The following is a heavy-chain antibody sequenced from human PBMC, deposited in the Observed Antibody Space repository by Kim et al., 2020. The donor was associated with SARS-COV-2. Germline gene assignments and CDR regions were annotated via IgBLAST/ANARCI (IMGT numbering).Heavy chain of an antibody. CDR1: GFTLGNHW. V-gene: IGHV3-7*01. CDR3: ARASGIYSGPLIY. J-gene: IGHJ4*02. D-gene: IGHD1-26*01. CDR2: IKPDGSEK. Sequence: GGSLRLSCAASGFTLGNHWMTWVRQAPGKGLEWVANIKPDGSEKNYVDSVKGRFTISRDNPKNSMYLQMNSLRAEDTAVYYCARASGIYSGPLIYWGQGTLVTVSS.